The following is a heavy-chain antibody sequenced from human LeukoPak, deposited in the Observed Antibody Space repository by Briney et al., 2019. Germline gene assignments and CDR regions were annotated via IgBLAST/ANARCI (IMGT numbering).Heavy chain of an antibody. CDR2: ISISGTGI. CDR1: GFTFSRYA. CDR3: AKEIRPNDS. Sequence: GGSLRLSCAASGFTFSRYAMTWVRQAPGKGLEWVSAISISGTGIFYSESVKGRFVVSRDDSRNTLYLQMNSLRVEDTAMYYCAKEIRPNDSWGQGTMVIVSS. J-gene: IGHJ4*02. V-gene: IGHV3-23*01. D-gene: IGHD3-10*01.